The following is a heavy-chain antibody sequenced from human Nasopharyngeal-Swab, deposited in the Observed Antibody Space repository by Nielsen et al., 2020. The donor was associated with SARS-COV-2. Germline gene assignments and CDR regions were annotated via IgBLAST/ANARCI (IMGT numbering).Heavy chain of an antibody. D-gene: IGHD4-17*01. J-gene: IGHJ4*02. CDR1: GASISRSDDY. Sequence: SETLSLTCTVSGASISRSDDYWGWIRQTPGKGLEWIVSTYRSGSGSAYYNPSLNSRVTISVDTSKNQFSLKLISVTAADTAVYYCARDESGDYLGLPFDYWGQGTLVTVSS. CDR2: TYRSGSGSA. CDR3: ARDESGDYLGLPFDY. V-gene: IGHV4-39*07.